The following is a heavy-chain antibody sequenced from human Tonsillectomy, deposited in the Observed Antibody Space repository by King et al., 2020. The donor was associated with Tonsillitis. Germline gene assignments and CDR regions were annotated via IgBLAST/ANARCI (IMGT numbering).Heavy chain of an antibody. V-gene: IGHV7-4-1*02. CDR2: INTNTGNP. CDR3: ARDIVVVQMEEEHRQDWFDP. D-gene: IGHD2-2*01. Sequence: VQLVESGSELKKPGASVKVSCKASGYTFTSYAMNWVRQAPGQGLEWMGWINTNTGNPMYAQCFTGRFVFSLDTSVSTAYLQISSLKAEDTAVYYCARDIVVVQMEEEHRQDWFDPWGQGTLVTVSS. CDR1: GYTFTSYA. J-gene: IGHJ5*02.